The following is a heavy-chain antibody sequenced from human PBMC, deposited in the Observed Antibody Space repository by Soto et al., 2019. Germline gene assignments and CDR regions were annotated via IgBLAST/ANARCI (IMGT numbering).Heavy chain of an antibody. D-gene: IGHD3-10*01. CDR1: GYTFTSYV. J-gene: IGHJ3*02. V-gene: IGHV1-3*01. CDR3: ARAYYYGSGNFDVFYI. CDR2: INAGNGFT. Sequence: GASVKVSCKASGYTFTSYVIHWLRQAPGQRLEWMGWINAGNGFTKYSQKFQGRVIITRDTSASTAYMELSSLRSEDTAMYYCARAYYYGSGNFDVFYIWGQGTMVTVSS.